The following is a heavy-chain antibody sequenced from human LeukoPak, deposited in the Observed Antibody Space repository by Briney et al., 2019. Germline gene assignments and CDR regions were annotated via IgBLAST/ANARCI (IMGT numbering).Heavy chain of an antibody. CDR1: GITFTTYW. V-gene: IGHV3-7*04. CDR3: ARSYGGWFDP. Sequence: GGSVRLSCAASGITFTTYWMSWVGQAPGKGLEWVANIKQDGSEKYYVDSVRGRFTISRDNANNSVYLQMDSLRAEDTAVYYCARSYGGWFDPWGQATLVPVSS. D-gene: IGHD3-10*01. J-gene: IGHJ5*02. CDR2: IKQDGSEK.